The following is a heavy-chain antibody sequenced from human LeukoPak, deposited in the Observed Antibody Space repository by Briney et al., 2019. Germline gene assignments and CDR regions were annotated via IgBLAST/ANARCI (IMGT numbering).Heavy chain of an antibody. CDR2: INHSGST. V-gene: IGHV4-34*09. Sequence: SETLSLTCAVYGGSFSGYYWSWIRQPPGKGLEWIGEINHSGSTNYNPSLKSRVTISVDTSKNQFSLKLSSVTAADTAVYYCARGRITMIDPTTAFDYWGQGTLVTVSS. D-gene: IGHD3-22*01. CDR1: GGSFSGYY. J-gene: IGHJ4*02. CDR3: ARGRITMIDPTTAFDY.